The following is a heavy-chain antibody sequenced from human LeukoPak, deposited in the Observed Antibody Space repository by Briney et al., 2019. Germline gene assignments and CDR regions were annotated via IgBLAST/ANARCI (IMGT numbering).Heavy chain of an antibody. D-gene: IGHD5-12*01. Sequence: SETLSLTCTVSGGSISSSSYYWGWIRQPPGKGLEWIRSIYYSGSTYYNPSPKSRVTISVDTSKNQFSLKLSSVTAADTAVYYCARHDGGYESWGQGTLVTVSS. J-gene: IGHJ5*02. V-gene: IGHV4-39*01. CDR2: IYYSGST. CDR3: ARHDGGYES. CDR1: GGSISSSSYY.